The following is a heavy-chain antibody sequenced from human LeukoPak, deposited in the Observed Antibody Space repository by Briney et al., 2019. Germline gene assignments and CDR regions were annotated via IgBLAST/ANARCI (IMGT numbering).Heavy chain of an antibody. CDR2: IRSKAYGGTT. V-gene: IGHV3-49*04. J-gene: IGHJ4*02. D-gene: IGHD6-25*01. CDR1: GFTFGDYA. Sequence: GGSLRLSCTASGFTFGDYAMSWVRQAPGKGLEWVGFIRSKAYGGTTEYAASVKGRFTISRDDSKSIAYLQMNSLKTEDTAVYYCTRDLHNEQRLAYFDYWGQGTLVTVSS. CDR3: TRDLHNEQRLAYFDY.